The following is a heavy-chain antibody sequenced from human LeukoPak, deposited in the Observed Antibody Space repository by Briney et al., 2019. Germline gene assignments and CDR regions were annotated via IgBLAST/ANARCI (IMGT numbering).Heavy chain of an antibody. CDR3: AHSNYDILTGYYGVVDY. Sequence: ASGPTLVNPTQTLTLTCTFSGFSLSTSGVGVGWIRQPPGKALEWLALIYWDDDKRYSPSLKSRLTITKDTSKNQVVLTMTNMDPVDTATYYCAHSNYDILTGYYGVVDYWGQGTLVTVSS. CDR1: GFSLSTSGVG. V-gene: IGHV2-5*02. J-gene: IGHJ4*02. D-gene: IGHD3-9*01. CDR2: IYWDDDK.